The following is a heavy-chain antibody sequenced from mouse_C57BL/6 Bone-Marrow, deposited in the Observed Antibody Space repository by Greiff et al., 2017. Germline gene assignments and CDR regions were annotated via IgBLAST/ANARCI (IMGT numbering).Heavy chain of an antibody. CDR2: IWRGGST. V-gene: IGHV2-5*01. J-gene: IGHJ3*01. CDR3: ATNYYGSSLGFAY. D-gene: IGHD1-1*01. Sequence: QVQLQQSGPGLVQPSQRLSITCTVSGFSLTSYGVHWVRQSPGKGLEWLGVIWRGGSTDYNAAFMSRLSITKDNSKSQVFFKMNSLQADDTAIYYCATNYYGSSLGFAYWGQGTLVTVSA. CDR1: GFSLTSYG.